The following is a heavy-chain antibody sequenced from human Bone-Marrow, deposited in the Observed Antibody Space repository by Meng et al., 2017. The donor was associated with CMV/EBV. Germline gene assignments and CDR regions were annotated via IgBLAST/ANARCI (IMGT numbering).Heavy chain of an antibody. J-gene: IGHJ6*02. CDR3: ARDLWIQLWFNYYGMDV. CDR1: GFTFSSYA. CDR2: ISYDGNNE. V-gene: IGHV3-30-3*01. D-gene: IGHD5-18*01. Sequence: GGSLRFSCAASGFTFSSYAMHWVRQAPGKGLEWVAIISYDGNNEYYADSVRGRFTISRDTSKNMLHLQMNSLRAEDTAVYYCARDLWIQLWFNYYGMDVWGQGTTVTVSS.